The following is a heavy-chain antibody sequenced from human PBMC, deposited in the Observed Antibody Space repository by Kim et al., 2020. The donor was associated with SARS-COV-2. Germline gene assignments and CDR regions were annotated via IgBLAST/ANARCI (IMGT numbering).Heavy chain of an antibody. J-gene: IGHJ5*02. CDR3: AKDMSSSVWTGFDP. Sequence: DSVRGRITSSRDNAKNSLYLQMNSLGSENTALYYCAKDMSSSVWTGFDPWGQGTLVTVSS. V-gene: IGHV3-9*01. D-gene: IGHD3-16*01.